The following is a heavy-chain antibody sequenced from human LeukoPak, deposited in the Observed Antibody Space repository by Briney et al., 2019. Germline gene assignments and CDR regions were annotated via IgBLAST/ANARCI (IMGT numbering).Heavy chain of an antibody. V-gene: IGHV1-69*13. CDR3: AREPYYYDSSGYLSYYYYYYMDV. J-gene: IGHJ6*03. Sequence: EASVKVSCKASGGTFSSYAISWVRQAPGQGLEWMGGIIPIFGTANYAQKFQGRVTITADESTSTAYMELSSLRSEDTAVYYCAREPYYYDSSGYLSYYYYYYMDVWGKGTTVTVSS. CDR1: GGTFSSYA. CDR2: IIPIFGTA. D-gene: IGHD3-22*01.